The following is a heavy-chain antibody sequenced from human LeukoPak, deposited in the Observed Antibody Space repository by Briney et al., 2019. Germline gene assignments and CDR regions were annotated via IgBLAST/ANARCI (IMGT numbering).Heavy chain of an antibody. Sequence: PGGSLRLSCAASGFTFSGSGMHWVRQAPGKGLEWVAFIRSDGFNKYYADSVKGRFSISRDNSKNTLYLQMNSLRAEDTAVYYCAKVRFFDPWGQGTLVTVSS. D-gene: IGHD4-17*01. CDR2: IRSDGFNK. J-gene: IGHJ5*02. V-gene: IGHV3-30*02. CDR1: GFTFSGSG. CDR3: AKVRFFDP.